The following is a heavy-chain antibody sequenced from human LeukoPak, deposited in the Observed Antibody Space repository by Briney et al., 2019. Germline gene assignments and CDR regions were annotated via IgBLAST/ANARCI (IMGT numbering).Heavy chain of an antibody. V-gene: IGHV4-59*01. CDR3: ARVFSSSSGGYYYYYYMDV. CDR1: GGSISSYY. D-gene: IGHD6-6*01. CDR2: IYYSGST. J-gene: IGHJ6*03. Sequence: PSETLSLTCTVSGGSISSYYWSWIRQPPGKGLEWIGYIYYSGSTNYNPSLKSRVTISVDTSKNQFSLKLSSVTAADTAVYYCARVFSSSSGGYYYYYYMDVWGKGTTVTVSS.